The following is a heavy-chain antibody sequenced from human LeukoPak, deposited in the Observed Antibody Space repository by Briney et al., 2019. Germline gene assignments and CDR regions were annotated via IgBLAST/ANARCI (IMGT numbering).Heavy chain of an antibody. CDR2: ISGSGAGT. CDR3: AKMVREFYTISYYFDY. D-gene: IGHD2-8*01. J-gene: IGHJ4*02. CDR1: GFTFSSYA. V-gene: IGHV3-23*01. Sequence: GGSLGLSCAVSGFTFSSYAMNWVRQAPGKGLEWVSGISGSGAGTYYADSVKGRFTIPRDNSKNTLYLQMNSLRAEDTAVYYCAKMVREFYTISYYFDYWGQGTLVTVSS.